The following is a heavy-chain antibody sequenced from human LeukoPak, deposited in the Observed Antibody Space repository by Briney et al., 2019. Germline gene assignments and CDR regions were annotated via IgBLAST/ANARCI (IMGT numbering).Heavy chain of an antibody. CDR3: VREEHFDSGGYYL. CDR1: GGSVSSGSYY. D-gene: IGHD3-22*01. CDR2: VYYSGSF. V-gene: IGHV4-61*01. Sequence: SETLSLTCSVPGGSVSSGSYYWSWIRQPPGKGLEWIGYVYYSGSFNYNPSLKSRVSISADTSKNQFSLRLSSVTAADTAVYYCVREEHFDSGGYYLWGQGILVTVSS. J-gene: IGHJ4*02.